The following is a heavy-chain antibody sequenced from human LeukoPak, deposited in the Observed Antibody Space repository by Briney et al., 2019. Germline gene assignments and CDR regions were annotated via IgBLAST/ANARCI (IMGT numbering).Heavy chain of an antibody. CDR2: ISGSGGTT. CDR3: AGGVTVTSSPWYYYGMDV. V-gene: IGHV3-23*01. CDR1: GFTFNGYA. J-gene: IGHJ6*02. Sequence: GGSLRLSCAASGFTFNGYAMSWVRQAPGKGLEWVSAISGSGGTTYYGDSVEGRFTISRDNSKNTLYLQMNSLRGEDTAVYYCAGGVTVTSSPWYYYGMDVWGQGTTVTISS. D-gene: IGHD4-17*01.